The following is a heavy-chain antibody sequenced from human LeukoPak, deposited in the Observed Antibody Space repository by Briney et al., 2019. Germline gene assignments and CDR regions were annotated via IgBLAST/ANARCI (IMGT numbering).Heavy chain of an antibody. Sequence: GGSLRLSCAASGFTFSSYAMSWVRQAPGKGLEWVSAISGSGGSTYYADSVKGRFTISRDNAKNSLYLQMNSLRAEDTAVYYCARGPRFGVVYYYYYMDVWGKGTTVTVSS. CDR3: ARGPRFGVVYYYYYMDV. D-gene: IGHD3-3*01. CDR1: GFTFSSYA. J-gene: IGHJ6*03. CDR2: ISGSGGST. V-gene: IGHV3-23*01.